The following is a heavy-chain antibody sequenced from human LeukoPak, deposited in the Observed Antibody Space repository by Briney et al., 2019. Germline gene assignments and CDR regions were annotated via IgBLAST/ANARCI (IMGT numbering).Heavy chain of an antibody. Sequence: QPGGSLRLSCAASGFTVSSNSMSWVRQAPGKGLEWVSVIYSGGSTYYADSVKGRFTISRDNAKNSLYLQMNSLRAGDTAVYYCTRDLAWDAFDIWGQGTMVTVSS. V-gene: IGHV3-53*01. CDR2: IYSGGST. CDR3: TRDLAWDAFDI. J-gene: IGHJ3*02. CDR1: GFTVSSNS.